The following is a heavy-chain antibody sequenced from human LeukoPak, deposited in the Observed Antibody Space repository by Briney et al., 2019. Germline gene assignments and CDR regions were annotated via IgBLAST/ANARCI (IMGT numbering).Heavy chain of an antibody. CDR3: ARESVGATKGDY. J-gene: IGHJ4*02. CDR1: GGSISSSSYY. D-gene: IGHD1-26*01. V-gene: IGHV4-39*07. Sequence: SETLSLTCTVSGGSISSSSYYWGWIRQPPGKGPEWIGSIYYSGSTYYNPSLKSRVTISVDTSKNQFSLKLSSVTAADTAVYYCARESVGATKGDYWGQGTLVTVSS. CDR2: IYYSGST.